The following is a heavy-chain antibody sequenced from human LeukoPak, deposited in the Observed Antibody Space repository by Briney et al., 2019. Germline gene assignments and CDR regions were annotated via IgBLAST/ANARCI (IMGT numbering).Heavy chain of an antibody. D-gene: IGHD5-24*01. Sequence: GGSLRLSCAASGFTFSSNYMSWVRQAPGKGLEWVSVIYSGGSTKYTDSVKGRFTISIDTSKNTLYLQMNSLRAEDTAVYYCARDRHGYNPFDYWGQGTLVTVSS. J-gene: IGHJ4*02. CDR2: IYSGGST. CDR3: ARDRHGYNPFDY. CDR1: GFTFSSNY. V-gene: IGHV3-53*01.